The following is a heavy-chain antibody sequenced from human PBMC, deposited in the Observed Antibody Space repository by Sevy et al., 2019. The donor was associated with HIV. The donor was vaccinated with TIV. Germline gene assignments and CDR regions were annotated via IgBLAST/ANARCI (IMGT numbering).Heavy chain of an antibody. V-gene: IGHV1-24*01. J-gene: IGHJ4*02. CDR1: GYTLTELS. D-gene: IGHD3-22*01. CDR3: ATDKDYYDSSGYYHRYFDY. Sequence: ASVKVSRKVSGYTLTELSMHWVRQAPGKGLEWMGGFDPEDGETIYAQKFQGRVTMTEDTSTDTAYMELSSLRSEDTAVYYCATDKDYYDSSGYYHRYFDYWGQGTLVTVSS. CDR2: FDPEDGET.